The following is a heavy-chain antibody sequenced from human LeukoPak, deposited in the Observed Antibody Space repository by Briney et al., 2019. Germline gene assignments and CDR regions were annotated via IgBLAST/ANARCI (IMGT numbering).Heavy chain of an antibody. Sequence: ASVKVSCKASGYTFTGYYMHWVRQAPGQGLEWMGWINPNSGGTNYAQKFQGRVTMTRDTSISTAYMELSSLRSEDTAVYYCATSPLDYYDSSGSRPSFDYWGQGTLVTVSS. CDR1: GYTFTGYY. D-gene: IGHD3-22*01. V-gene: IGHV1-2*02. J-gene: IGHJ4*02. CDR3: ATSPLDYYDSSGSRPSFDY. CDR2: INPNSGGT.